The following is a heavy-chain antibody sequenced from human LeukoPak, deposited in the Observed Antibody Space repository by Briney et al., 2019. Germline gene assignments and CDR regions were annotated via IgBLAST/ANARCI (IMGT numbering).Heavy chain of an antibody. CDR2: ISGDGGST. D-gene: IGHD6-13*01. J-gene: IGHJ4*02. Sequence: QPGGSLRLSCAASGFTFDDYAMHWVGKAQGKGLKWVSLISGDGGSTYYADSVKGRFTISRDNSKNSLYLQMNSLRTEDTALYYCVKDSSSWYDYWGQGTLVTVSS. CDR3: VKDSSSWYDY. V-gene: IGHV3-43*02. CDR1: GFTFDDYA.